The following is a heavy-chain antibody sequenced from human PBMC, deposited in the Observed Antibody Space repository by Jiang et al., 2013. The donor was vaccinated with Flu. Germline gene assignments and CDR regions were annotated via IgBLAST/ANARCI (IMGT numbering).Heavy chain of an antibody. CDR2: IDPSGGST. D-gene: IGHD3-22*01. Sequence: VQLVESGAEVKKPGASVKVSCKASGYTFTSYYMHWVRQAPGQGLEWMGIIDPSGGSTSYAQKFQGRVTMTRDTSTSTVYMELSSLRSEDTAVYYCASFGSSGYPDFDYWGQGTLVTVSS. J-gene: IGHJ4*02. V-gene: IGHV1-46*01. CDR3: ASFGSSGYPDFDY. CDR1: GYTFTSYY.